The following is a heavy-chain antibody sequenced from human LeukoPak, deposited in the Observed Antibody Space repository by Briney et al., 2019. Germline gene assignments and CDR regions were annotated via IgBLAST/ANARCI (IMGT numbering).Heavy chain of an antibody. J-gene: IGHJ3*02. D-gene: IGHD6-13*01. CDR3: ARVWQQLVRKIKDDAFAI. Sequence: ASVKVSCKASRYTFTSYAMNWVRQAPGQGVEWMGWISAYNGNTNYAQKLQGRVTMTTHTTTSTAYMELRSMRSDDTAVYYCARVWQQLVRKIKDDAFAIWGQGTMVTVSS. V-gene: IGHV1-18*01. CDR2: ISAYNGNT. CDR1: RYTFTSYA.